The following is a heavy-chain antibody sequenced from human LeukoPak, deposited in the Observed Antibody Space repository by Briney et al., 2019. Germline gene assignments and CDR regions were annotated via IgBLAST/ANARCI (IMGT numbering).Heavy chain of an antibody. CDR3: ATDPAYCGGDCYLDY. D-gene: IGHD2-21*02. CDR1: GYTLTELS. CDR2: FDPEDGET. Sequence: ASVKVSCKVSGYTLTELSIHWVRQAPGKGLEWMGGFDPEDGETIYAQKFQGRVTMTEDTSTDTAYMELSSLRSEDTAVYYCATDPAYCGGDCYLDYWGQGTLVPVSS. J-gene: IGHJ4*02. V-gene: IGHV1-24*01.